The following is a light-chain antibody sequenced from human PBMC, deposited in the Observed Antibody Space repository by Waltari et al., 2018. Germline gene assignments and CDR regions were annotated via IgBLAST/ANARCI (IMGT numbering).Light chain of an antibody. V-gene: IGLV1-51*01. CDR3: GTWDNNLSGGQV. CDR2: DNH. J-gene: IGLJ2*01. CDR1: DSHIGNNY. Sequence: QSVLTQPPSVSATPGQKVTISCPGSDSHIGNNYVAWYQQLPGTAPRLLIYDNHRRPSGIPDRFSGSKSGTSATLVITGLQTGDEADYYCGTWDNNLSGGQVFGGGTKLTVL.